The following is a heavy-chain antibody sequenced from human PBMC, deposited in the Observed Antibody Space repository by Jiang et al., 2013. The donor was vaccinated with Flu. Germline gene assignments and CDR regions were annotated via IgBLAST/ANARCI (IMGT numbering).Heavy chain of an antibody. CDR1: GYTFTSYY. D-gene: IGHD4-17*01. CDR3: ARSYGARDGFDF. J-gene: IGHJ3*01. V-gene: IGHV1-46*01. Sequence: CKASGYTFTSYYMHWVRQAPGQGLEWMAIINPSGGSTSYAQKFEGRVTMTWATSTSTVYMELSSLRSEDTAVYYCARSYGARDGFDFWGQGTMVTVSS. CDR2: INPSGGST.